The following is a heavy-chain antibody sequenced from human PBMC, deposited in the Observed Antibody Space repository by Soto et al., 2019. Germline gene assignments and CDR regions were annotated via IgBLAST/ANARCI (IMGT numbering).Heavy chain of an antibody. CDR3: AKVRSYYCCDGVDV. V-gene: IGHV3-11*01. Sequence: PGGSLRLSCAASGFTFSDYDMSWIRQAPGKGLEWVSYISNSGNGHYIYYADSVKGRFTISRDNSKSTLYLQMNSLRAEDTALYYRAKVRSYYCCDGVDVWGQGTTVTVSS. J-gene: IGHJ6*02. CDR1: GFTFSDYD. CDR2: ISNSGNGHYI.